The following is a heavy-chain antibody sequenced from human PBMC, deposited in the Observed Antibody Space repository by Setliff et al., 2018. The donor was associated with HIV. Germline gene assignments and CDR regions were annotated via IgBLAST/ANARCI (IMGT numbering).Heavy chain of an antibody. D-gene: IGHD1-26*01. V-gene: IGHV1-18*01. CDR1: GYSFINYG. Sequence: ASVKVSCKASGYSFINYGISWVRLAPGQGPEWMGWISAYTGHTDYAPRLLGRVTMTTDTSTSTAYMELRSLTSDDTAVYYCARARLQGIVTAVGPRDNCLDPWGQGTRVTVSS. CDR3: ARARLQGIVTAVGPRDNCLDP. CDR2: ISAYTGHT. J-gene: IGHJ5*02.